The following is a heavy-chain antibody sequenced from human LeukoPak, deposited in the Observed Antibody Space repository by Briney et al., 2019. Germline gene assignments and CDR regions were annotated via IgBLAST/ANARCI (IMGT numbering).Heavy chain of an antibody. V-gene: IGHV3-23*01. CDR3: AKEYYDYVWGSYYFDY. Sequence: GGSLRLSCAASGFTFSSYAMSWVRQAPAKGLEWVPAISGSGGSTYYADSVKGRFTISRDNSRDTLYLQMNSLRAEDTAVYYCAKEYYDYVWGSYYFDYWGQGTLVTVSS. CDR1: GFTFSSYA. D-gene: IGHD3-16*01. CDR2: ISGSGGST. J-gene: IGHJ4*02.